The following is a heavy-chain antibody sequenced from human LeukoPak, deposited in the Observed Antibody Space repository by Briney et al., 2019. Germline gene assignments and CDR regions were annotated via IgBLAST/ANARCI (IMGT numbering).Heavy chain of an antibody. Sequence: PGRSLRLSCAASGFTFSSYAMHWVRQAPGKGLEWVAVISYDGSNKYYADSVKGRFTISRDNSKNTLYLQMNSLRAEDTAVYYCARGPIYGNEHFDYWGQGTLVTVSS. CDR3: ARGPIYGNEHFDY. V-gene: IGHV3-30-3*01. CDR1: GFTFSSYA. D-gene: IGHD1-1*01. J-gene: IGHJ4*02. CDR2: ISYDGSNK.